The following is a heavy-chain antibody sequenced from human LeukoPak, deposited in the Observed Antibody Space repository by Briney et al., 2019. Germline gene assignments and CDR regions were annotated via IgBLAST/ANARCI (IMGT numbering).Heavy chain of an antibody. Sequence: GGSLRLSCAASGLTFSSYSMNWVRQAPGKGLEWVSSISSSSSYIYYADSVKGRFTISRDNAKNSLYLQMNSLRAEDTAVYYCARDVVVSGYDYFGFDYWGQGTLVTVSS. CDR2: ISSSSSYI. V-gene: IGHV3-21*03. J-gene: IGHJ4*02. CDR3: ARDVVVSGYDYFGFDY. D-gene: IGHD5-12*01. CDR1: GLTFSSYS.